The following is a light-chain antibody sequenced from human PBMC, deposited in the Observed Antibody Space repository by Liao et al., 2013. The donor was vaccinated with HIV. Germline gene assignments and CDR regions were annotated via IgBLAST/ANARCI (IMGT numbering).Light chain of an antibody. CDR1: DWVDKR. Sequence: SYELTQPPSVSVSPGQTANITCSGGDWVDKRASWYQQRPGQPPVLIIYDHSKRPSGIPERFFGSNSGNTATLTISGTQAMDEADYYCQAWDSTANVFGTGTKVTVL. V-gene: IGLV3-1*01. CDR3: QAWDSTANV. CDR2: DHS. J-gene: IGLJ1*01.